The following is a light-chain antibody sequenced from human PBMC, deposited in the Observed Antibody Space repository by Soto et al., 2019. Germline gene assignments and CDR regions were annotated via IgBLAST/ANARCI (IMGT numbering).Light chain of an antibody. Sequence: DIQMTQSPSTLSASVGDRVTITCRASQNIYTWLAWYQQKPGTAPNVLIFKASTLETGVPTRFSGNGSGTEFSLISSSLHHDDVATYYCQQYYDFRTFGQGTKVEIK. V-gene: IGKV1-5*03. J-gene: IGKJ1*01. CDR2: KAS. CDR1: QNIYTW. CDR3: QQYYDFRT.